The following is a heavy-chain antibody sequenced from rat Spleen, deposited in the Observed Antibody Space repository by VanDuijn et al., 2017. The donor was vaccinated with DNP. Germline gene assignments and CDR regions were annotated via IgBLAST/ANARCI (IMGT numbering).Heavy chain of an antibody. CDR3: AKGPNYGGWSDYFDY. J-gene: IGHJ2*01. Sequence: EVKLVKSGGGLVQPGRSLKLSCAASDFNFNDYWMGWVRQAPGKGLEWIGQIKKDSSTINYTPSLKDKFTISRDNAQNTLYLQMNKMGSEDTAIYYCAKGPNYGGWSDYFDYWGQGVMVTVSS. CDR1: DFNFNDYW. CDR2: IKKDSSTI. V-gene: IGHV4-2*01. D-gene: IGHD1-11*01.